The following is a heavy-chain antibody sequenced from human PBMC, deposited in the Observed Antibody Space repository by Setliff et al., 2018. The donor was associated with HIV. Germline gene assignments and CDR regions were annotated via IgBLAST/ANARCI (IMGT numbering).Heavy chain of an antibody. Sequence: SVKVSCKASGGTFSSYAISWVRQAPGQGLEWMGGIIPIFNTANYAQKFQGRVTITADESTSTAYMELSSLRSEDTAVYYCARIVRPSYYYYNYMDVWGKGTTVTVSS. V-gene: IGHV1-69*13. CDR3: ARIVRPSYYYYNYMDV. CDR2: IIPIFNTA. J-gene: IGHJ6*03. CDR1: GGTFSSYA. D-gene: IGHD3-10*02.